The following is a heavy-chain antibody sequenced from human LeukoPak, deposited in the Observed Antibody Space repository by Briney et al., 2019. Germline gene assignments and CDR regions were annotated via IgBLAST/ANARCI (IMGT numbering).Heavy chain of an antibody. Sequence: PSETLSLTCAVSGYSISSGYYWSWIRQPPGKGLEWIGSIYHSGSTYYNPSLKSRVTISVDTSKNQFSLKLSSVTAADTAVYYCATIAVAVHFDYWGQGTLVTVSS. V-gene: IGHV4-38-2*01. D-gene: IGHD6-19*01. CDR2: IYHSGST. CDR1: GYSISSGYY. J-gene: IGHJ4*02. CDR3: ATIAVAVHFDY.